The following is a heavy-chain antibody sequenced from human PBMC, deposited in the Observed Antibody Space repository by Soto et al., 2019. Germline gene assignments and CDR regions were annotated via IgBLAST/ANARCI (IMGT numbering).Heavy chain of an antibody. CDR3: ARVKGYSGYDWFYWFDP. D-gene: IGHD5-12*01. V-gene: IGHV4-34*01. CDR2: INHSGST. J-gene: IGHJ5*02. CDR1: GGSFSGYY. Sequence: SETLSLTCAVYGGSFSGYYWSWIRQPPGKGLEWIGEINHSGSTNYNPSLKSRVTISVDTSKNQFSLKLSSVTAADTAVYYCARVKGYSGYDWFYWFDPWGQGTLVTVS.